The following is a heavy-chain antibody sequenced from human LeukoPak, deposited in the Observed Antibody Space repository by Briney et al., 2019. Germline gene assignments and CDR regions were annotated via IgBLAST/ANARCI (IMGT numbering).Heavy chain of an antibody. CDR1: GFTFSSYG. J-gene: IGHJ4*02. Sequence: PGGSLRLSCAASGFTFSSYGIHWVRQAPGMGLEWVADSSFDGNSGYNADSVKGRFTISRDNSKNTLYLQMNSLRDEDTATYYSATQNSGRYWNFFEYWGQGALVTVSS. CDR2: SSFDGNSG. CDR3: ATQNSGRYWNFFEY. D-gene: IGHD1-26*01. V-gene: IGHV3-30*05.